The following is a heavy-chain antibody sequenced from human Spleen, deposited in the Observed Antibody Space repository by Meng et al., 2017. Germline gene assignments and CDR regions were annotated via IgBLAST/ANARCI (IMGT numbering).Heavy chain of an antibody. D-gene: IGHD6-19*01. CDR2: IGHSGFT. J-gene: IGHJ5*02. CDR3: VRSSAWVRTGFDP. CDR1: GDSISSSDSY. V-gene: IGHV4-39*01. Sequence: QPQLQESGPGLVKPSETLSLPCSVSGDSISSSDSYWGWIRQPPGKGLEWIGSIGHSGFTYYTPSLKSRVTVSIDTSRNQFSLWLTSVTAADTAVYYCVRSSAWVRTGFDPWGQGTLVTVSS.